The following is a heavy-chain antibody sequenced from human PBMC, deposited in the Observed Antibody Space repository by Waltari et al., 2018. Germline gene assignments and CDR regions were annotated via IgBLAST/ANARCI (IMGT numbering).Heavy chain of an antibody. CDR2: ISGSGGST. J-gene: IGHJ6*02. V-gene: IGHV3-23*01. D-gene: IGHD2-15*01. Sequence: EVQLLESGGGLVQPGGSLRLSCAASGFTFSSYAMSWVRQAPGKGLEWVSAISGSGGSTYYADSVKCRCTISRDNSKNTLYLQMISLRAEDTAVYYCAKVSCSGGSCYYYYGMDVLGQGTTVTVSS. CDR1: GFTFSSYA. CDR3: AKVSCSGGSCYYYYGMDV.